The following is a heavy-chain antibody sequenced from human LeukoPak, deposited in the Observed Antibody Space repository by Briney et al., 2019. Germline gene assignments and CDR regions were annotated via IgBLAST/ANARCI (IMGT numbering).Heavy chain of an antibody. CDR1: GYTLTELS. J-gene: IGHJ4*02. Sequence: ASVKVSCKVSGYTLTELSMHWVRQAPGKGLEWMGGFDPEDGETIYAQKLQGRATMTTDTSTSTAYMELRSLRSDDTAVYYCAREYYDFWSGHEGYFDYWGQGTLVTVSS. V-gene: IGHV1-24*01. D-gene: IGHD3-3*01. CDR2: FDPEDGET. CDR3: AREYYDFWSGHEGYFDY.